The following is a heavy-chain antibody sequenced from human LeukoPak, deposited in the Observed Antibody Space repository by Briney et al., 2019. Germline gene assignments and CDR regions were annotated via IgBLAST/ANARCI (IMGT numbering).Heavy chain of an antibody. Sequence: PSETLSLTCAVYCGSFSGYYWSWIRQPPGKGLEWIGEINHSGSTNYNPSLKSRVTISVDTSKNQFSLKLSSVTAADTAVYYCARVPYQPLLYPDYWGQGTLVTVSS. J-gene: IGHJ4*02. CDR3: ARVPYQPLLYPDY. D-gene: IGHD2-2*02. CDR2: INHSGST. CDR1: CGSFSGYY. V-gene: IGHV4-34*01.